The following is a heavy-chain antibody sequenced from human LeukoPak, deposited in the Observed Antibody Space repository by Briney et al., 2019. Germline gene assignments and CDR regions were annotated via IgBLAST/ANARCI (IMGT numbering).Heavy chain of an antibody. V-gene: IGHV4-30-2*01. Sequence: SQTLSLTCAVSGGSISSGGYSWSWIRQPPGKGLEWIGYIYHSGSTYYNPSLKSRVTISVDRSKNQFSLKLSSVTAADTAVYYCARSQYQIFLDWGQGTLVTVSS. CDR3: ARSQYQIFLD. CDR2: IYHSGST. J-gene: IGHJ4*02. D-gene: IGHD2-2*01. CDR1: GGSISSGGYS.